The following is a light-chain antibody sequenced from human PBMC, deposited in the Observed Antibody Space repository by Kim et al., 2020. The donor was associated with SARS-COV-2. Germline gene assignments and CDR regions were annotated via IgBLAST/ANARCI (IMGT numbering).Light chain of an antibody. Sequence: SVFPGERATIACRATQDIYPNLAWYQQKPGQPPRLLIYDASTRATGVPTRFSGSGSGTDFTLTISSLQSEDFAVYYCQQYNNWPRTFGQGTKLEI. CDR3: QQYNNWPRT. J-gene: IGKJ2*01. CDR2: DAS. CDR1: QDIYPN. V-gene: IGKV3-15*01.